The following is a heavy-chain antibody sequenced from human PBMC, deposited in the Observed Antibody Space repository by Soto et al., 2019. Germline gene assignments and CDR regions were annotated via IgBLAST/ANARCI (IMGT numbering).Heavy chain of an antibody. J-gene: IGHJ6*02. CDR3: ARDLVITGMDV. D-gene: IGHD3-22*01. CDR1: GGSISSGGYY. V-gene: IGHV4-31*03. CDR2: IYYSGNT. Sequence: TSETLSLTCTVSGGSISSGGYYWSWIRQHPGKGLEWIGYIYYSGNTYYNPSLKSRVTISVDTSKNQFSLKLSSVTAADTAVYYCARDLVITGMDVWGQGTTVTVSS.